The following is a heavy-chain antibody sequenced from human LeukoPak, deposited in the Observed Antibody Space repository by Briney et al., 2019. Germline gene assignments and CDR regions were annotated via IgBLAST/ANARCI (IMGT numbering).Heavy chain of an antibody. V-gene: IGHV3-30-3*01. Sequence: GGSPRLSCAASGFTFSTYFMHWVRQAPGKGLEWVADIASDGSHTFYVESVKGRFTISRDNSKNTPYLQMNSLRAEDTAVYFCARERQDTILHSGAFDIWGQGTMVTVSS. CDR1: GFTFSTYF. CDR2: IASDGSHT. J-gene: IGHJ3*02. D-gene: IGHD2-21*01. CDR3: ARERQDTILHSGAFDI.